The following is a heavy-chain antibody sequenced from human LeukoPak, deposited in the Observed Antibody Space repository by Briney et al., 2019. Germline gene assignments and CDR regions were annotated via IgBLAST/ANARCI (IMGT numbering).Heavy chain of an antibody. V-gene: IGHV3-30-3*01. CDR1: GFTFSSYA. CDR2: ISYDGSNK. J-gene: IGHJ4*02. CDR3: AREDYGDIYFDY. Sequence: GGSLRLSCAASGFTFSSYAMHRVRQAPGKGLEWVAVISYDGSNKYYADSVKGRFTISRDNSKNTLYLQMNSLSAEDTAVYYCAREDYGDIYFDYWGQGTLVTVSS. D-gene: IGHD4-17*01.